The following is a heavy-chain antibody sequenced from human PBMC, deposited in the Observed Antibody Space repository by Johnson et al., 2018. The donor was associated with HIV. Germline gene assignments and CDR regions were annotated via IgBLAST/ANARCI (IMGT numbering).Heavy chain of an antibody. Sequence: VQLVESGGGLVQPGGSLRLSCAASGFNFNSYWMTWVRQAPGKGLEWVANIKQDGSEAYYVDSVKGRFTITRDNDKKAVYLQMNSLRAEDTAVYYCARGRLGDPFPGAFDIWGQGTMVTVSS. CDR1: GFNFNSYW. V-gene: IGHV3-7*04. CDR3: ARGRLGDPFPGAFDI. CDR2: IKQDGSEA. J-gene: IGHJ3*02. D-gene: IGHD3-16*01.